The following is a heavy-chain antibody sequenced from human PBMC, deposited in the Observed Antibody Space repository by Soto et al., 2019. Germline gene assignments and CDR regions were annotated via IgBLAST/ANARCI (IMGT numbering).Heavy chain of an antibody. J-gene: IGHJ6*02. Sequence: SVKVSCKASGFTFSSSAVQWVRQARGQHLEWIGWIVVGSGNTNYAQKFQERVTITRDMSTSTAYMELSSLRSEDTAVYYCAALSIAARYYYYRMDVWGQGTTVTVSS. V-gene: IGHV1-58*01. D-gene: IGHD6-6*01. CDR1: GFTFSSSA. CDR2: IVVGSGNT. CDR3: AALSIAARYYYYRMDV.